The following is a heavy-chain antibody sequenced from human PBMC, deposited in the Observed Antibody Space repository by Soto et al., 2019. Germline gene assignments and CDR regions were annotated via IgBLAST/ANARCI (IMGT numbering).Heavy chain of an antibody. CDR2: INAGNGNT. CDR1: GYTFTSYA. Sequence: QVQLVQSGAEEKKPGASVKVSCKASGYTFTSYAMHWVRQAPGQRLEWMGWINAGNGNTKYSQKFQGRVTITRDTSASTAYMELISLRSADTALYYCARSIVVVTALDYWGQGTLVTVSS. J-gene: IGHJ4*02. V-gene: IGHV1-3*05. CDR3: ARSIVVVTALDY. D-gene: IGHD2-21*02.